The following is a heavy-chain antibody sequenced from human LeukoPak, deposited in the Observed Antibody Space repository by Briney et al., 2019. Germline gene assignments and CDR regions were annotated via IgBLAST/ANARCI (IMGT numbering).Heavy chain of an antibody. J-gene: IGHJ4*02. CDR1: GFTFSSYA. CDR2: ISGSGGST. CDR3: AKRTGFMVRGAHADY. Sequence: PGGSLRLSCAASGFTFSSYAMSWVRQAPGKGLEWVSAISGSGGSTYYADSVKGRFTISRDNSKNTLYLQMNSLRAEDTAVYCCAKRTGFMVRGAHADYWGQGTLVTVSS. V-gene: IGHV3-23*01. D-gene: IGHD3-10*01.